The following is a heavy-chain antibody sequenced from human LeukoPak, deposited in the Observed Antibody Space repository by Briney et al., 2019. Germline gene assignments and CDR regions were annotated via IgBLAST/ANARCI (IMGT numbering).Heavy chain of an antibody. V-gene: IGHV4-59*08. CDR2: IFYTGTT. J-gene: IGHJ6*02. Sequence: PSETLSLTCTVSGGSINNYYWSWVRQPPGKGLEWIAWIFYTGTTRYNPSLNSRVTISLDTSKNQFSLKLSSVTAADTAVYYCARHSRVTSWVMDVWGQGTTVTVSS. CDR3: ARHSRVTSWVMDV. CDR1: GGSINNYY. D-gene: IGHD4-4*01.